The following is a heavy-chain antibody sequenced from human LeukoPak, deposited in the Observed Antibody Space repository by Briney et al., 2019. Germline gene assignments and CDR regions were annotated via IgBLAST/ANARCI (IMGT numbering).Heavy chain of an antibody. Sequence: GGSLRLSCAASGFTFDDYGMSWVRQAPGRGLEWVSGINWNGGSTGYADSVKGRFTISRDNAKNSLYLQMNSLRAEDTALYYCARDRVTGTVDAFDIWGQGTMVTVSS. D-gene: IGHD1-20*01. CDR3: ARDRVTGTVDAFDI. CDR2: INWNGGST. V-gene: IGHV3-20*04. J-gene: IGHJ3*02. CDR1: GFTFDDYG.